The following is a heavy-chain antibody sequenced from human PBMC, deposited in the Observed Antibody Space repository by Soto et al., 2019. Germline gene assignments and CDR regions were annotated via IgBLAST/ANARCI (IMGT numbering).Heavy chain of an antibody. Sequence: QVQLVQSGAEVRKPGASVKVSCKASGFPFTSLDINWVRQAPGQGLELVGYITPSGYIGFAQKFRGRVSMTRDASTSTVSMELSSLRSDDTAVYYCARYQEAAAFNDWGKGTLVTVS. V-gene: IGHV1-8*01. D-gene: IGHD6-25*01. CDR1: GFPFTSLD. CDR3: ARYQEAAAFND. J-gene: IGHJ4*02. CDR2: ITPSGYI.